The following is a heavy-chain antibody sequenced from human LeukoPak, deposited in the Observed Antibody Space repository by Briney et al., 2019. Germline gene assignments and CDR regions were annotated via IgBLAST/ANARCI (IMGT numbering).Heavy chain of an antibody. D-gene: IGHD3-16*01. J-gene: IGHJ4*02. V-gene: IGHV3-66*01. CDR3: ARTNNYAYVY. Sequence: GGSLRLSCAASGFTVSNSYMTWVRQAPGKGLEWVSIIYADGGTYYVDSLKGRFTISRDISKNTVFLQMNSLGAEDTAVYYCARTNNYAYVYWGQGTLVTVSS. CDR2: IYADGGT. CDR1: GFTVSNSY.